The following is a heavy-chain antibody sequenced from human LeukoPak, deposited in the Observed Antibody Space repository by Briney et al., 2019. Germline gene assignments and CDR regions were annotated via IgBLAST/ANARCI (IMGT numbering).Heavy chain of an antibody. D-gene: IGHD6-19*01. CDR2: IYPGDSDT. Sequence: GEALKISDNRCGDNFPIYWLGWVRQMPGRGLEWMGIIYPGDSDTRYSPSFQGQVTISAEKSISTAYLQWSSLKASDTAMYYCARHSVAMAGTSPFAIWGQGTMVTVSS. V-gene: IGHV5-51*01. CDR3: ARHSVAMAGTSPFAI. J-gene: IGHJ3*02. CDR1: GDNFPIYW.